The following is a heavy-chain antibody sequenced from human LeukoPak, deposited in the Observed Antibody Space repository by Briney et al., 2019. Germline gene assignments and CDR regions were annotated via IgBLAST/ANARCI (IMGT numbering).Heavy chain of an antibody. V-gene: IGHV3-7*01. CDR1: GFTFSSNW. Sequence: RGSLRLSCAASGFTFSSNWMSWVRQAPGKVLEWVANIRQDGSEKYYLDSVEGRFTISRDNGKNSLYLQMNSLRAEDTAVYYCASSYYYYYYMDVWGKGTTVTVSS. J-gene: IGHJ6*03. CDR2: IRQDGSEK. CDR3: ASSYYYYYYMDV.